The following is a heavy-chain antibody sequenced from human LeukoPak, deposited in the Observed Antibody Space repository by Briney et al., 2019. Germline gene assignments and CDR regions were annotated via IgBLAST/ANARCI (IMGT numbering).Heavy chain of an antibody. D-gene: IGHD2-15*01. CDR3: ARDVVVAVYYMDV. V-gene: IGHV1-46*01. Sequence: ASVKVSCKASGYTFTSYHMHWVRQAPGQGLEWMGIINPSGGSTSYAQKFQGRVSMTRDTSTSTVYMELSSLRSEDTAVYYCARDVVVAVYYMDVWGKGTTVTVSS. J-gene: IGHJ6*03. CDR2: INPSGGST. CDR1: GYTFTSYH.